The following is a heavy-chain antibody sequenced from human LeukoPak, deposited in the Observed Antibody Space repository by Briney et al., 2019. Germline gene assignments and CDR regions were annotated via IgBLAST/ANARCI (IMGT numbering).Heavy chain of an antibody. Sequence: NPSETLSLTCTVSGGSISSSTYYWGWIRQPPGKGLEWIGSIYYSGNTYYNPSLKSRVTISVDTSKNQFSLKLSSVTAADTAVYYCARGYYDFWSGYSYYCDYWGQGTLVTVSS. D-gene: IGHD3-3*01. CDR3: ARGYYDFWSGYSYYCDY. J-gene: IGHJ4*02. CDR1: GGSISSSTYY. CDR2: IYYSGNT. V-gene: IGHV4-39*01.